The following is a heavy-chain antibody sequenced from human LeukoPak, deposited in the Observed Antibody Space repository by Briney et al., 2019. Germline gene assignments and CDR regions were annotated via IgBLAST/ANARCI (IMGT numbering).Heavy chain of an antibody. CDR2: IYYSGST. CDR3: ASAEQPRPGAFDI. V-gene: IGHV4-59*01. CDR1: GGSISSYY. Sequence: SETLSLTCTVSGGSISSYYWSWIRRPPGKGLEWIGYIYYSGSTNYNPSLKSRVTISVDTSKNQFSLKLSSVTAADTAVYYCASAEQPRPGAFDIWGQGTMVTVSS. D-gene: IGHD6-13*01. J-gene: IGHJ3*02.